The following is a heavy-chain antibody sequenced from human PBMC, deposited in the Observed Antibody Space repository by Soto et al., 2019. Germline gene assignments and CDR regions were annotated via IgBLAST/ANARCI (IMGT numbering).Heavy chain of an antibody. CDR2: IYYSGST. J-gene: IGHJ4*02. D-gene: IGHD1-26*01. V-gene: IGHV4-61*01. CDR3: ARDSGSYVGEGRFDY. CDR1: GGSVSSGSYY. Sequence: SETLSLTCTVSGGSVSSGSYYWSWIRQPPGKGLEWIGYIYYSGSTNYNPSLKSRVTISVDTSKNQFSLKLSSVTAADTAVYYCARDSGSYVGEGRFDYWGQGTLVTVS.